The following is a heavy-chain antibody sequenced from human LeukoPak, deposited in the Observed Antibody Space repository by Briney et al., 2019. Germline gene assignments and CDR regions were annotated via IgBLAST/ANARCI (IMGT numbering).Heavy chain of an antibody. CDR3: ARLLAARPDDDR. J-gene: IGHJ5*02. V-gene: IGHV4-38-2*02. CDR1: GYSISSGYY. D-gene: IGHD6-6*01. Sequence: PSETLSLTCTVSGYSISSGYYWGWIRQPPGKGLEWIAYIHQSGDTYSNPSLGSRVTASADRSNNQFSLRVSSVTAADTAVYYCARLLAARPDDDRWGQGTLVTVSS. CDR2: IHQSGDT.